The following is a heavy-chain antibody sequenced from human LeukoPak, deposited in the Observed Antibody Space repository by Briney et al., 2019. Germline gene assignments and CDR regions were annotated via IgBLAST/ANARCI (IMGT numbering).Heavy chain of an antibody. Sequence: ASVKVSCKASGYTFTSYDIKWVRQATGQGLEWMGRMNPNSGNTGYAQKFQGRVTMTRNTSISTAYMELSSLTSEDTAVYYCARRGKGLGYYMDVWGKGTTVTISS. V-gene: IGHV1-8*01. CDR2: MNPNSGNT. D-gene: IGHD3-16*01. CDR3: ARRGKGLGYYMDV. J-gene: IGHJ6*03. CDR1: GYTFTSYD.